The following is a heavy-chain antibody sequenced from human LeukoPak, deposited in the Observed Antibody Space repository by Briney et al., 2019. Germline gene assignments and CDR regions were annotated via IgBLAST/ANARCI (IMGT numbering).Heavy chain of an antibody. CDR2: ISPRGDGT. D-gene: IGHD3/OR15-3a*01. J-gene: IGHJ3*01. CDR1: GFTFSNHP. Sequence: GGSLRLSCAASGFTFSNHPMHWVRQTPGKRLEYVSAISPRGDGTWYADSVKGRFTISRDNSKNTMYLQMGSLRPEDMGVYYCARAFRPASDPHDFYDFWGRGTTVTVSS. V-gene: IGHV3-64*02. CDR3: ARAFRPASDPHDFYDF.